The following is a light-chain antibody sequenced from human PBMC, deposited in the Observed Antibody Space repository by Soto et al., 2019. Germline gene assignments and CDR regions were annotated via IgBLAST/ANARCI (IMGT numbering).Light chain of an antibody. CDR2: RVS. V-gene: IGKV2-30*02. Sequence: DVVMTQSPLSLPVTLGQPASISCRSSQSLVHTDGNTYLNWFQQRPGQSPRRLSYRVSNRDSGVPDRLSGSGLGNDFTLKISRVEAENVGVYYCMLGTRGRLTFGQGTKMEIK. CDR1: QSLVHTDGNTY. CDR3: MLGTRGRLT. J-gene: IGKJ2*01.